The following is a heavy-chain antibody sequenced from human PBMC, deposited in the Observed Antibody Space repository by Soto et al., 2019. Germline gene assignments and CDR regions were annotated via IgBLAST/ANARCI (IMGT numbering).Heavy chain of an antibody. D-gene: IGHD4-17*01. Sequence: EVQLVESGGGLVQPGGSLRLSCAASGFTFSSYSMNWVRQAPGKGLEWVSYISSSSSTIYYADSVKGRFTISRDNAKNTLYLQMNSLGDEDTAVYYCARDLAAGNGDYDWGSPFDYWGQGTLVTLSS. V-gene: IGHV3-48*02. CDR2: ISSSSSTI. CDR3: ARDLAAGNGDYDWGSPFDY. CDR1: GFTFSSYS. J-gene: IGHJ4*02.